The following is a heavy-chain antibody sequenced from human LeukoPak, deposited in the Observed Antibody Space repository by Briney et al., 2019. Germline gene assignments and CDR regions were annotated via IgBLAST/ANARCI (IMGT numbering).Heavy chain of an antibody. CDR1: GGSLSGYY. V-gene: IGHV4-34*01. CDR3: ARGLSCSGGSCV. Sequence: SETLSLTCAVYGGSLSGYYWSWIRQTPGKGLEWIGEINHSGSTNYNPSLKSRVTISVDTSKNQFSLNLSSVTAADTAVYYCARGLSCSGGSCVWGQGTLVTVSS. CDR2: INHSGST. J-gene: IGHJ4*02. D-gene: IGHD2-15*01.